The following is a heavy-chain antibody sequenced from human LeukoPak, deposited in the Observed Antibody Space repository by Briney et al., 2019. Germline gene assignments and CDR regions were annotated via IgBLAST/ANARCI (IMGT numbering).Heavy chain of an antibody. V-gene: IGHV3-53*01. Sequence: GGSLRLSCAASGFTVSSTYMSWVRQAPGKGLEWLSVIYSGGNTYYADSVKGRFTISRDNSKNTLYLQMNSLRVDDTAVYYCGSLKSSSYLIEYWGQGTLVTVSS. CDR1: GFTVSSTY. CDR2: IYSGGNT. D-gene: IGHD3-22*01. CDR3: GSLKSSSYLIEY. J-gene: IGHJ4*02.